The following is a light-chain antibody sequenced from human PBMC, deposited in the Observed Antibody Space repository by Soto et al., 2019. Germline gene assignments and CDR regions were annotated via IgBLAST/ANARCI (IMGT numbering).Light chain of an antibody. CDR1: SSDVGGYNY. V-gene: IGLV2-14*01. CDR3: SSYTSSSSLYV. Sequence: QSALTQPASVSGSPGQSITISCTGTSSDVGGYNYVSWYQQHPGKAPKFMIYDVSNRPSGVSNRFSGSKSGNTASLTISGLQAEDEADYYCSSYTSSSSLYVFGNGTKVTVL. CDR2: DVS. J-gene: IGLJ1*01.